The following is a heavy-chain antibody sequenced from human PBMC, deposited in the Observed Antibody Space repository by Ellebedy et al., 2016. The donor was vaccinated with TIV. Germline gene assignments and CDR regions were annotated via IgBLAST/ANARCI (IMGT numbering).Heavy chain of an antibody. D-gene: IGHD1-26*01. CDR2: IYYNGST. V-gene: IGHV4-39*01. CDR3: ARIVGATDY. Sequence: SETLSLXXTVSGGSISSSSYYWGWIRQPPGKGLEWIGSIYYNGSTYYNPSLKSRVTISVDTSKNQFSLKLSSVAAADTAVYYCARIVGATDYWGQGTLVTVSS. CDR1: GGSISSSSYY. J-gene: IGHJ4*02.